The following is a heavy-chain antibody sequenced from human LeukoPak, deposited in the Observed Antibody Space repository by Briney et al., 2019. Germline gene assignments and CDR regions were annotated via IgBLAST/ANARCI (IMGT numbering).Heavy chain of an antibody. J-gene: IGHJ4*02. CDR2: ISYGGSNK. V-gene: IGHV3-30*04. CDR3: AREQAFYSGYDY. D-gene: IGHD5-12*01. CDR1: GFTFSSYA. Sequence: QPGRSLRLSCAASGFTFSSYAMHWVRQAPGKWLEWVAVISYGGSNKYYADSVKGRFTISRDNSKNRLYLQMNSLRAEDTAVYYCAREQAFYSGYDYWGQGTLVTVSS.